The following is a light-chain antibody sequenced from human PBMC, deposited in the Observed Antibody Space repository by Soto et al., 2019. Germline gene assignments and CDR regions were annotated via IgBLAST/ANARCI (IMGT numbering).Light chain of an antibody. CDR2: EVS. J-gene: IGLJ3*02. CDR3: SSYTTTTTLGV. Sequence: QSALTQPASVSGSPGQSITISCTGTSSDVGGYNYVSWYQQHPGKAPKLIIFEVSNRPSGVSNRFSGSKSGNTASLTISGLQAEDEADYHCSSYTTTTTLGVVGGGTKLNLL. V-gene: IGLV2-14*01. CDR1: SSDVGGYNY.